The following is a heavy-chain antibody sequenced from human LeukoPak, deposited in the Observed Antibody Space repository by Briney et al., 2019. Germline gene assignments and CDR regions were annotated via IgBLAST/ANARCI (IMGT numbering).Heavy chain of an antibody. CDR3: AKDRELYGSGRSTFDY. CDR2: ISGSGGST. Sequence: GGSLRLSCAASGFTFSSYAMSWVRQAPGKGLEWVSAISGSGGSTYYADSVKGRFTISRDNSKNTLYLQMNSLRAEDTDVYYCAKDRELYGSGRSTFDYWGQGTLVTVSS. D-gene: IGHD3-10*01. CDR1: GFTFSSYA. V-gene: IGHV3-23*01. J-gene: IGHJ4*02.